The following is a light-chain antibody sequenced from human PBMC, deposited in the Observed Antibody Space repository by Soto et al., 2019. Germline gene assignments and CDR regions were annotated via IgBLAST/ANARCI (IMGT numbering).Light chain of an antibody. CDR1: SSDVGGYNY. CDR3: FSYGV. J-gene: IGLJ1*01. V-gene: IGLV2-11*01. CDR2: DVS. Sequence: QSALTQPRSVSGSPGQSVTISCTGTSSDVGGYNYVSWYQQHPGKAPKLMIYDVSKRPSGVPDRFSGSKSGNTASLTISGLQAEDEADYYCFSYGVFGTGTKVTVL.